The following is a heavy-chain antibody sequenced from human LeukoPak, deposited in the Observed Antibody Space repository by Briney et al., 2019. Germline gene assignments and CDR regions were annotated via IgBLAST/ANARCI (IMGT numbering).Heavy chain of an antibody. CDR2: IYYSGST. Sequence: SETLSLTCTVSGGSISSYYWSWIRQPPGKGLEWIGYIYYSGSTNYNPSLKSRVTISVDTSKNQFSLKLSSVTAADTAVYYCAKRARLRYFDWSPCFDYWGQGTLVTVSS. CDR1: GGSISSYY. CDR3: AKRARLRYFDWSPCFDY. V-gene: IGHV4-59*08. J-gene: IGHJ4*02. D-gene: IGHD3-9*01.